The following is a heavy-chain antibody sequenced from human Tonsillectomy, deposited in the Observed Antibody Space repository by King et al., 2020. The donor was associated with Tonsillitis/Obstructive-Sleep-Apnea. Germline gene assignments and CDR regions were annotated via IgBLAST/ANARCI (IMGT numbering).Heavy chain of an antibody. Sequence: VQLVESGGGLVQPGGFLRLSCAASGFTVSSDYMSWVRQAPGKGREGGSVVYIGGSTYYADSVKGRFNISRDKSKNTLYLQMNSLRAEDTATYYCARDHGANYFDYWGQGTLVTVSS. CDR1: GFTVSSDY. V-gene: IGHV3-66*01. J-gene: IGHJ4*02. CDR2: VYIGGST. D-gene: IGHD4-17*01. CDR3: ARDHGANYFDY.